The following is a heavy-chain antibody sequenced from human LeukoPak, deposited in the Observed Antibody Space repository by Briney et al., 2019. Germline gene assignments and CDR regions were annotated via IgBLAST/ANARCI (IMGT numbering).Heavy chain of an antibody. J-gene: IGHJ3*02. D-gene: IGHD5-12*01. CDR3: ARDADYHIDGRWYDAFDM. CDR2: IYRRGREK. CDR1: GFIFNNYW. Sequence: GGTLRLSCTASGFIFNNYWMSWLRQAPGKGLEWVANIYRRGREKSYVDSVEGRFTIYRENAQNSLYLQTNTLRVEDTAVYYCARDADYHIDGRWYDAFDMWGLGTRVTVAS. V-gene: IGHV3-7*01.